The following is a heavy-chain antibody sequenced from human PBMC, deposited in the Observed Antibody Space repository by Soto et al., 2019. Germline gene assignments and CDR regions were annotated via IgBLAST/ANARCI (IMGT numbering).Heavy chain of an antibody. Sequence: QVQLVQSGAEVKKPGSSVKVSCRASGVSFTDHGISWLRQAPGQGLEWIGGFTPKFGTANYAPKFQGRVFITADEAKTTASVTLRSLRPEDTAVYFCARGVVSGFEHWYFDLWGRGTLITVSS. CDR3: ARGVVSGFEHWYFDL. J-gene: IGHJ2*01. V-gene: IGHV1-69*01. D-gene: IGHD5-12*01. CDR1: GVSFTDHG. CDR2: FTPKFGTA.